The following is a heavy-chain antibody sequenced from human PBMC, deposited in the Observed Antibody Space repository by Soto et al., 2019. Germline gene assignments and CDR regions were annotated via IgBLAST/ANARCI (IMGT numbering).Heavy chain of an antibody. Sequence: EVQVVESGGGLVQPGGSLRLSCAVSGLSFSRYWMSWVRQAPGKGLEWVANINDNASEKYYVDSVKGRFTISRDNANNELSLQMNSVRALDIAVYHCAPHILHHYLGRGNLVNVSS. D-gene: IGHD2-21*01. J-gene: IGHJ4*02. CDR2: INDNASEK. CDR1: GLSFSRYW. CDR3: APHILHHY. V-gene: IGHV3-7*03.